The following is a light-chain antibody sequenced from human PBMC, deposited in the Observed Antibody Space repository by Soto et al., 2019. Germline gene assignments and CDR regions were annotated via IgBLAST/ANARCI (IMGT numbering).Light chain of an antibody. CDR1: QSISSW. Sequence: DIQMTQSPSTLSASVGNRVTITRRSKQSISSWLAWYQQKPGKAPKLMIYAASSLESGVASRFSGSGSATEFTLAISCLQPDDFATYYCQQYNSYWTFGQGTKVEIK. J-gene: IGKJ1*01. CDR2: AAS. V-gene: IGKV1-5*01. CDR3: QQYNSYWT.